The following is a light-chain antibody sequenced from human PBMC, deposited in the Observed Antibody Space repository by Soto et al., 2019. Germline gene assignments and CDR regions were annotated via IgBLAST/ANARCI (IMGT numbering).Light chain of an antibody. J-gene: IGKJ1*01. Sequence: EIVLTQSPGTLSLSPGERATLSCRASQSVSSSYVAWYQQKPGQAPRLLIYGASSRATGIPDRFSGSGSGTDCTPTSSRLEPEDCAGYDRQQDGSSRTFGQGAKGEIK. CDR1: QSVSSSY. V-gene: IGKV3-20*01. CDR3: QQDGSSRT. CDR2: GAS.